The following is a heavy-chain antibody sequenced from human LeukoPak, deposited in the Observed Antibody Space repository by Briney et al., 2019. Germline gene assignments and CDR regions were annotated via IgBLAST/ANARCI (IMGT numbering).Heavy chain of an antibody. J-gene: IGHJ5*02. CDR3: ARSVSAYFDFWRP. D-gene: IGHD3/OR15-3a*01. CDR2: ISYSGNT. CDR1: GSSVSTYY. Sequence: SETLSLTCTISGSSVSTYYWGWIRQPPGKGLEWIGSISYSGNTYYNPSLKSRVTISVDTSKSQFSLRLSSVTAADTAVYYCARSVSAYFDFWRPWGQGTLVTVSS. V-gene: IGHV4-39*01.